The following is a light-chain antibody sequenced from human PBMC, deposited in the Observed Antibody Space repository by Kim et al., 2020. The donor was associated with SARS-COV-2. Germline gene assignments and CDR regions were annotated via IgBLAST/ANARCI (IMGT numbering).Light chain of an antibody. CDR2: INSNGRL. CDR1: SGHSRYT. Sequence: VLTQSPSASASLGASVKLTCTLSSGHSRYTIAWHQQQPDKGPRYLMRINSNGRLNRGDGIPDRFSGSSSGPERYLTISSLQSDDEADYYCQTWDSGIVIFGGGTQLTVL. J-gene: IGLJ2*01. CDR3: QTWDSGIVI. V-gene: IGLV4-69*02.